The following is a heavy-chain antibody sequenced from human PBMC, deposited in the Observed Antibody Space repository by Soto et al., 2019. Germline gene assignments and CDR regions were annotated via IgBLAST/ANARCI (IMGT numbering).Heavy chain of an antibody. CDR1: GGSISSSRYY. Sequence: SSETLSLTCTVSGGSISSSRYYWGWIRQPPGKGLEWIGSIYYSGSTYYNPSLKSRVTISVDTSKNQFSLKLSSVTAADTAVYYCARHPSHDYADYWGQGTLVTVSS. J-gene: IGHJ4*02. V-gene: IGHV4-39*01. CDR2: IYYSGST. CDR3: ARHPSHDYADY.